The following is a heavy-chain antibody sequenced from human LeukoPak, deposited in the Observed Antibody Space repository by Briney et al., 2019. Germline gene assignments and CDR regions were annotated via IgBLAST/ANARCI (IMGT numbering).Heavy chain of an antibody. CDR2: IKQDGSKK. CDR3: TRVGYIDEGIDY. D-gene: IGHD5-24*01. CDR1: GFPFSSYW. Sequence: GGSLRLSCVASGFPFSSYWMTWVRQASGKGLEWVANIKQDGSKKSYVDSVKGRFTISRDNAKNSLYLQMDSLRAEDTAIYYCTRVGYIDEGIDYWGQGTLVTVSS. V-gene: IGHV3-7*04. J-gene: IGHJ4*02.